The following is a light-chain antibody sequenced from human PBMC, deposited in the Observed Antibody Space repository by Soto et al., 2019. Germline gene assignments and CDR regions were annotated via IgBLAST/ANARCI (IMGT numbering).Light chain of an antibody. Sequence: EIVMTPSPAPLSVSPGDGATLSCRASPGISTTLAWYQQNPGQAPRLLIYGASSRATGIPARFSGSGSGTEFTLTIRSLQSEEFAGYYCQQYNNWPPAWTFGQGTKGDIK. CDR2: GAS. V-gene: IGKV3-15*01. J-gene: IGKJ1*01. CDR3: QQYNNWPPAWT. CDR1: PGISTT.